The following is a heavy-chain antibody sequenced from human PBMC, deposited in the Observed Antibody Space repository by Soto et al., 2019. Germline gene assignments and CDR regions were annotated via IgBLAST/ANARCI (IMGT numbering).Heavy chain of an antibody. D-gene: IGHD3-16*02. J-gene: IGHJ4*02. Sequence: SETLSLTCTVSGASVYRGSAYWNWIRQPPGKGLEWIGYIYNSGGTTYNPSLESRVTISIDTSKNQFSLKLTSVTAADTAVYYCARELREDLSRDYWGKGTLGTVSS. CDR1: GASVYRGSAY. CDR2: IYNSGGT. V-gene: IGHV4-61*01. CDR3: ARELREDLSRDY.